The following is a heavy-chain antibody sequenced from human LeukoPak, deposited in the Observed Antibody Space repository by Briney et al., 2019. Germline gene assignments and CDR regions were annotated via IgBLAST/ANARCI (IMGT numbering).Heavy chain of an antibody. D-gene: IGHD4-17*01. Sequence: GGSLRLSCAASGFTFSSYAMSWVRQAPGKGLEWVSYISSSGSTIYSADSVKGRFTISRDNAKNSLYLQMNSLRAEDTAVYYCARPSTDDAFDIWGQGTMVTVSS. CDR3: ARPSTDDAFDI. CDR1: GFTFSSYA. J-gene: IGHJ3*02. CDR2: ISSSGSTI. V-gene: IGHV3-48*04.